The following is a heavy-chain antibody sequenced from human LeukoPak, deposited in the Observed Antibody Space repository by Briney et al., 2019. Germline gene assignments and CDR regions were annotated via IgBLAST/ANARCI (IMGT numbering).Heavy chain of an antibody. CDR3: AKDGGYYDSSGYYFY. CDR1: GFTFSSYA. Sequence: GGSLRLSCAASGFTFSSYAMSWVRQAPGKGLEWGSAISGSGGSTYYADSVKGRFTISRDNSKNTLYLQMNSLRAEDTAVYYCAKDGGYYDSSGYYFYWGQGTLVTVSS. CDR2: ISGSGGST. V-gene: IGHV3-23*01. J-gene: IGHJ4*02. D-gene: IGHD3-22*01.